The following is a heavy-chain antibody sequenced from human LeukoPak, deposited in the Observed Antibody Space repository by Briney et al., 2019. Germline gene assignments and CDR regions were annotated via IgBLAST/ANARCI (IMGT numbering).Heavy chain of an antibody. CDR2: INPNSGGT. J-gene: IGHJ5*02. V-gene: IGHV1-2*02. CDR3: ARSSRLGGVVVVAASFDP. Sequence: GASVKVSCKASGYTFTGYYMHWVRPAPGQGLEWMGWINPNSGGTNYAQKFQGRVTMTRDTSISTAYMELSRLSSDDTAVYYCARSSRLGGVVVVAASFDPWGQGTLVTVSS. CDR1: GYTFTGYY. D-gene: IGHD2-15*01.